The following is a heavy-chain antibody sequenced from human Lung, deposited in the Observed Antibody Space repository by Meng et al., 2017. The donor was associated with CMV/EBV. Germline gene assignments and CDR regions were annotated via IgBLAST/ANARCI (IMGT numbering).Heavy chain of an antibody. CDR3: AREQGAMGGNYYYAMDV. Sequence: GGSLRLXCAASGFIFSNYWMTWVRQAPGEGLEWVANIKEDGSEKSYVDSVKGRFTISRDNAKNSLSLEMNSLRAEDMAVYYCAREQGAMGGNYYYAMDVWGQGXTVTVSS. CDR1: GFIFSNYW. D-gene: IGHD3-10*01. CDR2: IKEDGSEK. V-gene: IGHV3-7*01. J-gene: IGHJ6*02.